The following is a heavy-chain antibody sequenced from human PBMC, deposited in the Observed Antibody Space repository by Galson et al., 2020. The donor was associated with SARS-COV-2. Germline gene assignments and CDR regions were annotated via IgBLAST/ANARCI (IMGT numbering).Heavy chain of an antibody. D-gene: IGHD3-10*01. V-gene: IGHV7-4-1*02. J-gene: IGHJ6*03. CDR2: INTNTGNP. CDR1: GYTFTSYA. Sequence: ASVKVSCNASGYTFTSYAMNWVRQAPGQGLEWMGWINTNTGNPTYAQGFTGRFVFSLDTSVSTAYLQIRSLKAEDTAVYYCALIRTGVYYYGSGSYYKELNYYYMDVWGKGTTVTVSS. CDR3: ALIRTGVYYYGSGSYYKELNYYYMDV.